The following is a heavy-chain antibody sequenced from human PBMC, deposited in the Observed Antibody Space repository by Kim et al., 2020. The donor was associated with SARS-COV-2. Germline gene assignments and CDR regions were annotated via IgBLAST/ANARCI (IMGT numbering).Heavy chain of an antibody. J-gene: IGHJ3*02. CDR1: GFTFSRYW. CDR2: INGDGSVK. CDR3: ARVCTYYFGSYYDAVDI. Sequence: GGSLRLSCAASGFTFSRYWMTWVRQAPAKGLEWVANINGDGSVKHCVDSMGGRFTISRDNAKNLLFLQMESLRAEDSGVYYCARVCTYYFGSYYDAVDI. V-gene: IGHV3-7*01. D-gene: IGHD3-10*01.